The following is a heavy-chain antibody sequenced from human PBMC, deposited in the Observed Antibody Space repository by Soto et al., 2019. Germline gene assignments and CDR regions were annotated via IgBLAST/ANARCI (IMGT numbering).Heavy chain of an antibody. CDR3: AKAVTTFAAYYYGMAV. D-gene: IGHD4-17*01. V-gene: IGHV3-23*01. Sequence: PVGSLRLSCAASGFTFSSYAMSWVGQAPGKGLEWVSAISGSGGSTYYADSVKGRFTISRDNSKNTLYLQMNSLRAEDTAVYYCAKAVTTFAAYYYGMAVWGQGTTVTVSS. CDR1: GFTFSSYA. J-gene: IGHJ6*02. CDR2: ISGSGGST.